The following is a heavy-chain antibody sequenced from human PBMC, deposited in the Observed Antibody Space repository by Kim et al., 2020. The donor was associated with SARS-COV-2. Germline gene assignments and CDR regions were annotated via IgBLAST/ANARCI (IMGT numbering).Heavy chain of an antibody. V-gene: IGHV1-2*06. J-gene: IGHJ6*02. D-gene: IGHD1-1*01. CDR1: GYTFTGYY. Sequence: ASVKVSCKASGYTFTGYYMHWVRQAPGQGLEWMGRINPNSGGTNYAQKFQGRVTMTRDTSISTAYMELSRLRSDDTAVYYCARDIGQLERGYYYYYGMDVWGQGTTVTVSS. CDR2: INPNSGGT. CDR3: ARDIGQLERGYYYYYGMDV.